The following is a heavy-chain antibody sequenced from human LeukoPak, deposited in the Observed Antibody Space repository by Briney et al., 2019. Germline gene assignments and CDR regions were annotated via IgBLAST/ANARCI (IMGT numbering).Heavy chain of an antibody. CDR3: ARVLRGHDSFDY. D-gene: IGHD2-21*02. CDR2: IYYSGST. J-gene: IGHJ4*02. V-gene: IGHV4-59*08. Sequence: SETLSLTCTVSGGSISSYYWSWIRQPPGKGLEWIGYIYYSGSTNYNPSLKSRVTISVDTSKNQFSLKLSSATAADTAVYYCARVLRGHDSFDYWGQGTLVTVSS. CDR1: GGSISSYY.